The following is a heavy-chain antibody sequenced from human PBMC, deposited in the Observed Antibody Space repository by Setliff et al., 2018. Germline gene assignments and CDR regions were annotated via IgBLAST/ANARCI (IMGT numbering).Heavy chain of an antibody. CDR3: ARARSTLVRGIVHYNWFDP. Sequence: TLSLTCTVSGASIRTGDFCWSWVRQLPGKGLEWLGYIYSDGNTYYSPSLKSRLPISLDTFRNQFSLRLSSVTTADTAVYYCARARSTLVRGIVHYNWFDPWGQGDLVTVSS. CDR1: GASIRTGDFC. CDR2: IYSDGNT. D-gene: IGHD3-10*01. J-gene: IGHJ5*02. V-gene: IGHV4-31*03.